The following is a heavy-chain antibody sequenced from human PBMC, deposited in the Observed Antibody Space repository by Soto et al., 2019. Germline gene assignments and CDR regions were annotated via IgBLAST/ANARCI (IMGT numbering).Heavy chain of an antibody. V-gene: IGHV3-48*02. CDR3: ARAVTWGLDV. D-gene: IGHD3-10*01. Sequence: EVQLVESGGGLVQPGGSLRLSCAASGFTFSLYSMSWVRQAPGKGLEWGSYISRSSTGIHYADSVKGRFTISRDDATNSMHLQMKSRRDGDTAVYYCARAVTWGLDVLGQGTTVSISS. CDR2: ISRSSTGI. CDR1: GFTFSLYS. J-gene: IGHJ6*02.